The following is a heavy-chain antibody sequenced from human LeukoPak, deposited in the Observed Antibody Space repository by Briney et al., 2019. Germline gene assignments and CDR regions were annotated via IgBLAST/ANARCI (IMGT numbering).Heavy chain of an antibody. CDR1: GGSISSYY. V-gene: IGHV4-59*08. Sequence: SETLSLTCTVSGGSISSYYWSWIRQPPGKGLEWMGYIYYSGSTNYNPSLKSRVTISVDTSKNQFSLKLNSVTAADTAVYYCAAAVAGIELTAFDIWGQGTMVTVSS. J-gene: IGHJ3*02. D-gene: IGHD6-19*01. CDR2: IYYSGST. CDR3: AAAVAGIELTAFDI.